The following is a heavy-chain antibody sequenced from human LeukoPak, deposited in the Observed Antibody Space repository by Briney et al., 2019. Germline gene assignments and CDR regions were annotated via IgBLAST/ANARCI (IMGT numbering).Heavy chain of an antibody. CDR3: ARSRYDSSGFRSYYYYMDV. CDR2: IYYSGST. CDR1: GGSISSYY. J-gene: IGHJ6*03. D-gene: IGHD3-22*01. V-gene: IGHV4-59*12. Sequence: SETLSLTCTVSGGSISSYYWSWIRQPPGKGLEWIGYIYYSGSTNYNPSLKSRVTISVDTSKNQFSLKLSSVTAADTAVYYCARSRYDSSGFRSYYYYMDVWGKGTTVTVSS.